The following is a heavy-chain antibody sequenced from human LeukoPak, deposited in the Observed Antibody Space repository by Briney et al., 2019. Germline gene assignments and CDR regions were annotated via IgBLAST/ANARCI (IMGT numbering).Heavy chain of an antibody. CDR2: ISYDGSNE. Sequence: HPGGSLRLSCAASGFTFSGHAIHWVRQAPGKGLEWVAVISYDGSNEYYADFVKGRFTISRDNSKNTLYLQMNSLSVEDTAVYYCAGVGYYASGHFSYFHYWGRGPLVTVSS. CDR3: AGVGYYASGHFSYFHY. J-gene: IGHJ4*02. CDR1: GFTFSGHA. D-gene: IGHD3-10*01. V-gene: IGHV3-30-3*01.